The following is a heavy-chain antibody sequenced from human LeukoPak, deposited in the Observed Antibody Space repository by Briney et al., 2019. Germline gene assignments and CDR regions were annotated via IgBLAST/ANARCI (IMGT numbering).Heavy chain of an antibody. CDR1: GGTFSSYA. CDR3: AREYSHISCSGGSCPFDP. V-gene: IGHV1-69*13. CDR2: IIPIFGTA. D-gene: IGHD2-15*01. Sequence: ASVKVSCKASGGTFSSYAISWVRQAPGRGLEWMGGIIPIFGTANYAQKFQGRVTITADESTSTAYMELSSLRSEDTAVYYCAREYSHISCSGGSCPFDPWGQGTLVTVSS. J-gene: IGHJ5*02.